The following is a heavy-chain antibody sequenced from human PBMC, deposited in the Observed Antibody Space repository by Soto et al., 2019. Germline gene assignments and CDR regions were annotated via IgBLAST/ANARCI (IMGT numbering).Heavy chain of an antibody. D-gene: IGHD6-13*01. CDR1: GYTFTNYY. CDR3: ARDFAAADH. V-gene: IGHV1-46*01. J-gene: IGHJ4*02. Sequence: QVQLVQSGAEVKKPGASVKISCRASGYTFTNYYIHWVRQAPGQGLEWLGIINPFNPTGTSTNYAQRLQGRVTLTMDTSTSTVYMELSGLRSEDTAMFYCARDFAAADHWGQGTLVIVSS. CDR2: INPFNPTGTST.